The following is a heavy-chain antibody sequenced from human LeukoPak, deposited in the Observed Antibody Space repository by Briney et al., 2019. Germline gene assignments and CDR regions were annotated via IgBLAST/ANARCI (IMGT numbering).Heavy chain of an antibody. CDR2: IYYSGST. CDR1: GGSISSGDYY. Sequence: SETLSLTCTVSGGSISSGDYYWSWIRQPPGKGLEWIGYIYYSGSTYYNPSLKSRVTISVDTSKNQFSLKLSSVTAADTAVYYCASSIAAAGPEAFDIWGQGTMVTVSS. D-gene: IGHD6-13*01. V-gene: IGHV4-30-4*08. CDR3: ASSIAAAGPEAFDI. J-gene: IGHJ3*02.